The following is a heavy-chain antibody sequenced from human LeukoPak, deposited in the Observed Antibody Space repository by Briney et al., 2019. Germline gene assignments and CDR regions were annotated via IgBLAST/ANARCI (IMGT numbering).Heavy chain of an antibody. Sequence: ASVKVSCKASGYTFTSYGISWVRQAPGQGLEWMGWISAYNGNTNYAQKLQGRVTMTTDTSTSTAYMELRSLRSDDTAVYYCARERPRGYSGYDRGTTWGQGTLVTVSS. J-gene: IGHJ4*01. D-gene: IGHD5-12*01. V-gene: IGHV1-18*01. CDR2: ISAYNGNT. CDR1: GYTFTSYG. CDR3: ARERPRGYSGYDRGTT.